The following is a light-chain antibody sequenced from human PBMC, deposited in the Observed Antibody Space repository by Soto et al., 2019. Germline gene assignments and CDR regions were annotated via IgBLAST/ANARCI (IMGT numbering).Light chain of an antibody. V-gene: IGLV1-44*01. J-gene: IGLJ1*01. CDR1: NSNIGSNT. Sequence: QSVLTQPPSASGTPGQRVTISCSGSNSNIGSNTVNWYQQLPGTAPKLLIYYDNLRPSGVPDRISGSKSGTSASLAISGLQSDDEADYYCAAWDDRLNEYVFGTGTKVTVL. CDR2: YDN. CDR3: AAWDDRLNEYV.